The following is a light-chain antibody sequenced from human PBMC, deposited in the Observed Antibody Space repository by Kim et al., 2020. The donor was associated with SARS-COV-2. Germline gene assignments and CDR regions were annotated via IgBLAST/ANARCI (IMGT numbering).Light chain of an antibody. J-gene: IGKJ1*01. CDR1: QSVRSDY. CDR2: GAS. V-gene: IGKV3-20*01. CDR3: QNYGRSPT. Sequence: PGERANISCRASQSVRSDYFAWIQQKPGQAPRLLIYGASNRYTGIPDRFSGSGSGTDFTLTSSRREPEDCAVYYWQNYGRSPTFGEGTKVDI.